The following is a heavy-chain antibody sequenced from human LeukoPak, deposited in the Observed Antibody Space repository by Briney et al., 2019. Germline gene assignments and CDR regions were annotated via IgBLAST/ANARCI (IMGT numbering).Heavy chain of an antibody. CDR3: ARAWAGTTLVALSY. Sequence: ASVKVSCKASGYTFTGYYMHWVRQAPGQGLEWMGWINPNSGGTNYAQKFQGRATMTRDTSISTAYMELSRLRSDDTAVYYCARAWAGTTLVALSYWGQGTLVTVSS. CDR2: INPNSGGT. D-gene: IGHD1-7*01. V-gene: IGHV1-2*02. CDR1: GYTFTGYY. J-gene: IGHJ4*02.